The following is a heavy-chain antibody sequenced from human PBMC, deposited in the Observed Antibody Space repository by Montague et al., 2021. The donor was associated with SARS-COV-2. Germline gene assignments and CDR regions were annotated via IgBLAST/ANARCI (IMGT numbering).Heavy chain of an antibody. D-gene: IGHD3-9*01. J-gene: IGHJ4*02. CDR2: IYYSGST. CDR3: ARHALGYFDWLNEGYLAY. CDR1: GGSISSYY. Sequence: SETLSLTCTVSGGSISSYYWSWIRQPPGKGLEWIGYIYYSGSTNYNPSLKSRVTISVDTSKNQFSLKLSSVTAADTAVYYCARHALGYFDWLNEGYLAYWGKGT. V-gene: IGHV4-59*08.